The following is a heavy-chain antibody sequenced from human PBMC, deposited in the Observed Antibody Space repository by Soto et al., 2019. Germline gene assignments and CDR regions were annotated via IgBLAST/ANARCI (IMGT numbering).Heavy chain of an antibody. V-gene: IGHV3-30*18. CDR1: GFTFSSYG. CDR3: AKDARRPDGSGHPYYYYYMDV. Sequence: GGSLRLSCAASGFTFSSYGMHWVRQAPGKGLEWVAVISYDGSNKYYTDSVKGRFTISRDNSKSTLYLQMNSLRAEDTAVYYCAKDARRPDGSGHPYYYYYMDVWGKGTTVTVSS. J-gene: IGHJ6*03. CDR2: ISYDGSNK. D-gene: IGHD3-10*01.